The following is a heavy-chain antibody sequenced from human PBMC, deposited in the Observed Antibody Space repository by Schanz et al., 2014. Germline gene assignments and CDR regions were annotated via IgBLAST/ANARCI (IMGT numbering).Heavy chain of an antibody. V-gene: IGHV1-46*01. Sequence: QVHLVQSGAEVHKPGASLKISCKASGYTFTNFFLHWVRQAPGQGLEWMGIINPIGGSTTYAQKFRGAVTLTTDASTDTAYLELTSLRSEDTAVYYCARVQDDMLTGSEYYYGMDVWGQGTTVTVSS. D-gene: IGHD3-9*01. J-gene: IGHJ6*02. CDR3: ARVQDDMLTGSEYYYGMDV. CDR1: GYTFTNFF. CDR2: INPIGGST.